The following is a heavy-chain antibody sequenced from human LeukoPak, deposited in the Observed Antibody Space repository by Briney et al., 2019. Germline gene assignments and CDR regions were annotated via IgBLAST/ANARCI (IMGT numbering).Heavy chain of an antibody. CDR3: ARVESDWNEPRFDY. J-gene: IGHJ4*02. CDR2: ISSSSSYI. V-gene: IGHV3-21*01. Sequence: GGSLRLSCAASGFNLNYFSMNWVRQAPGKGLEWVSSISSSSSYIYYADSVKGRFTISRDNAKNSLYLQMNSLRAEDTAVYYCARVESDWNEPRFDYWGQGTLVTVSS. D-gene: IGHD1-1*01. CDR1: GFNLNYFS.